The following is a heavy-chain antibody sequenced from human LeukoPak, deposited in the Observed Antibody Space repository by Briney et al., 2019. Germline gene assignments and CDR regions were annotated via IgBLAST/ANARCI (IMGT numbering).Heavy chain of an antibody. J-gene: IGHJ6*03. Sequence: SETLSLTCAVYGGSFSGYYWSWIRQPPGKGLEWIGEINHSGSTNYNPSLKSRVTISVDTSKNQFSLKLSSVTAADTAVYYCARGPGRITIFGVALRGVYYMDVWGKGTTVTVSS. V-gene: IGHV4-34*01. D-gene: IGHD3-3*01. CDR3: ARGPGRITIFGVALRGVYYMDV. CDR2: INHSGST. CDR1: GGSFSGYY.